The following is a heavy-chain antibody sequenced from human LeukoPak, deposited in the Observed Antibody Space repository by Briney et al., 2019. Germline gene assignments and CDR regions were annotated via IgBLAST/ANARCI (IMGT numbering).Heavy chain of an antibody. J-gene: IGHJ4*02. Sequence: SETLSLTCTVSGGSISSSSYYWGWIRQPPGKGLEWIGSIYYSGSTYYNPSLKSRVTISVDTSKNQFSLKLSSVTAADTAVYYCARADILTGYAFDYWGQGTLVTVSS. V-gene: IGHV4-39*07. D-gene: IGHD3-9*01. CDR2: IYYSGST. CDR3: ARADILTGYAFDY. CDR1: GGSISSSSYY.